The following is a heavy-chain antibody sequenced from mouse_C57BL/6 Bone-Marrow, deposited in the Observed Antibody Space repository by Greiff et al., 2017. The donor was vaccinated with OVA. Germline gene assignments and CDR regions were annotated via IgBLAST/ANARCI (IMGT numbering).Heavy chain of an antibody. Sequence: VQGVESGAELARPGASVKLSCKASGYTFTSYGISWVKQRTGQGLEWIGEIYPRSGNTYYNEKFKGKATLTADKSSSTAYMELRSLTSEDSAVYFCAKGRDAYYSNYSAYWGQGTLVTVSA. J-gene: IGHJ3*01. CDR2: IYPRSGNT. D-gene: IGHD2-5*01. CDR3: AKGRDAYYSNYSAY. V-gene: IGHV1-81*01. CDR1: GYTFTSYG.